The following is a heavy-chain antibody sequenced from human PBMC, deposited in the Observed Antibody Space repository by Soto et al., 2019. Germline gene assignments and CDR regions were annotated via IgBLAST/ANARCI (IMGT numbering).Heavy chain of an antibody. V-gene: IGHV1-2*02. CDR1: GYTFTGHY. Sequence: QVQLVQSGAEVKKPGASVKVSCKASGYTFTGHYVQWVRQAPGQGLEWMGWINPNSGGTNYARKFEGRVTRAGDTSIGTVYRELTSRRSDDPAVYYCAGDFSRWADGLHYWGQGTLVTVSS. CDR3: AGDFSRWADGLHY. D-gene: IGHD1-26*01. CDR2: INPNSGGT. J-gene: IGHJ4*02.